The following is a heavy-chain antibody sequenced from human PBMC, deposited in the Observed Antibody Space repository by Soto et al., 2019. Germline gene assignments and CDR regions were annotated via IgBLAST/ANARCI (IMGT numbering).Heavy chain of an antibody. CDR1: GFTLSDYY. Sequence: GFTLSDYYRGWIRHAPGKGLEWISYSSNSGTFSRYADSVKGRFSISRDNTKNLLYLQMNSLRAEDTAVYYCARSGDNYNRLDYWGQGTPVTVSS. V-gene: IGHV3-11*06. D-gene: IGHD1-1*01. J-gene: IGHJ4*02. CDR3: ARSGDNYNRLDY. CDR2: SSNSGTFS.